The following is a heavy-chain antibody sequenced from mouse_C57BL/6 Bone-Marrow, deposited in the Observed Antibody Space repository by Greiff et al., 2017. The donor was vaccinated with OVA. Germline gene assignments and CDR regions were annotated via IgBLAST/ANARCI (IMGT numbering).Heavy chain of an antibody. V-gene: IGHV1-69*01. CDR3: ARTFYYDYPYAMDY. CDR2: IDPSDSYT. CDR1: GYTFTSYW. Sequence: VQLQQPGAELVMPGASVKLSCKASGYTFTSYWMHWVKQRPGQGLEWIGEIDPSDSYTNYNQKFEGKSTLTVDKSSSTAYMQLSSLTSEDSAVYYCARTFYYDYPYAMDYWGQGTSVTVSS. D-gene: IGHD2-4*01. J-gene: IGHJ4*01.